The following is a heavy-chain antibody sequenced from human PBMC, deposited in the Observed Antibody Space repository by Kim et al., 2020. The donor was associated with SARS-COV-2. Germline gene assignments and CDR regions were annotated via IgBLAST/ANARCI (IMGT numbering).Heavy chain of an antibody. J-gene: IGHJ4*02. D-gene: IGHD3-10*01. V-gene: IGHV3-64*01. Sequence: GGSLRLSCAASGFTFSSYAMHWVRQAPGKGLEYVSAISSNGGSTYYANSVKGRFTISRDNSKNTLYLQMGSLRAEDMAVYYCARDHPDSYGSGYYFDYWGQGTLVTVSS. CDR2: ISSNGGST. CDR1: GFTFSSYA. CDR3: ARDHPDSYGSGYYFDY.